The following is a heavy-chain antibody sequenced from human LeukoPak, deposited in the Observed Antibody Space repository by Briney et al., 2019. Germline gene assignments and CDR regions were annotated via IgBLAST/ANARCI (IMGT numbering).Heavy chain of an antibody. Sequence: SETLSLTCAVYGGSFSGYYWTWIRQPPGKGLEWIGEINHSGSTNYNPSLKSRVTISVGTSKNQFSLKLSSVTAADTAVYYCARGAAAAGYYFDYWGQGTLVTVSS. CDR3: ARGAAAAGYYFDY. CDR2: INHSGST. D-gene: IGHD6-13*01. V-gene: IGHV4-34*01. CDR1: GGSFSGYY. J-gene: IGHJ4*02.